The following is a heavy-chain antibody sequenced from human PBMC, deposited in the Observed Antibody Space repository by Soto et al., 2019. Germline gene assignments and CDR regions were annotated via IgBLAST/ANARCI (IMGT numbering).Heavy chain of an antibody. Sequence: SQTLSLTCAISGDSVSSNSAAWNWIRQSPSRGLEWLGRTYYRSRWYNDYAVSVKSRITINADTSKNQFSLQLNSVTPEDTAVYYCARDWVQYYDILIGPFDPWGQGTLVTVSS. CDR2: TYYRSRWYN. D-gene: IGHD3-9*01. V-gene: IGHV6-1*01. CDR3: ARDWVQYYDILIGPFDP. J-gene: IGHJ5*02. CDR1: GDSVSSNSAA.